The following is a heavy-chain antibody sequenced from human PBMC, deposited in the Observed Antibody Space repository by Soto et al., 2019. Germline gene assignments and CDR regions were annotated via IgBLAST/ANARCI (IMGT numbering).Heavy chain of an antibody. CDR1: GFTFSSHA. V-gene: IGHV3-23*01. J-gene: IGHJ4*02. D-gene: IGHD2-2*02. CDR3: ANVPIWCSSTSCYTEGFDY. Sequence: GGSLRLSCAASGFTFSSHAMSWVRQAPGKGLEWVSVISAGGSTYYADSVKGRFTVSRANSKNTLYLQMNSLRAEDTAVYYCANVPIWCSSTSCYTEGFDYWGQGTLVTVSS. CDR2: ISAGGST.